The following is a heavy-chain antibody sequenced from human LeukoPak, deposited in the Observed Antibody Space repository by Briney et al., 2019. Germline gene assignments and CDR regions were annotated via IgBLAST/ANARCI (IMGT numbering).Heavy chain of an antibody. D-gene: IGHD6-6*01. CDR3: ARLGIAARPGFIAAAN. J-gene: IGHJ4*02. V-gene: IGHV4-34*01. CDR1: GGSFSGYY. Sequence: SETLSLTCAVYGGSFSGYYWSWIRQPPGKGLEWIGEINHSGSTNYNPSLKSQVTISVDTSKNQFSLKLSSVTAADTAVYYCARLGIAARPGFIAAANWGQGTLVTVSS. CDR2: INHSGST.